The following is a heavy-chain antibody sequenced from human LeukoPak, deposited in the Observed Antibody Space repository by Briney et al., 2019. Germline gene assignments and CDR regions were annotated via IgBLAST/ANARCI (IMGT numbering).Heavy chain of an antibody. CDR3: ARASGLGGSSSGAWGAIFDY. Sequence: SETLSPTCAVSGYSISSGYYWGWIRQPPGKGLEWIGSIYHSGSTYYNPSLKSRVTIPVDTSKNQFSLKLSSVTAADTAVYYCARASGLGGSSSGAWGAIFDYWGQGTLVTVSS. J-gene: IGHJ4*02. D-gene: IGHD1-26*01. CDR2: IYHSGST. V-gene: IGHV4-38-2*01. CDR1: GYSISSGYY.